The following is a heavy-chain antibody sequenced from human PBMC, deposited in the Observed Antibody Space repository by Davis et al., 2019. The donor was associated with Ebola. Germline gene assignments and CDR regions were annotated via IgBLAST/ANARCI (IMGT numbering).Heavy chain of an antibody. J-gene: IGHJ5*02. CDR1: GGSFSGYY. CDR3: ARALVVVAGHHNWFDP. Sequence: PSETLSLTCAASGGSFSGYYWSWIRQPPGKGLEWIGAINHSGSTNYNPSLKSRVTISVDTSKNQFALKLSSVTAADTGVYYCARALVVVAGHHNWFDPWGQGTLVTVSS. V-gene: IGHV4-34*01. D-gene: IGHD2-15*01. CDR2: INHSGST.